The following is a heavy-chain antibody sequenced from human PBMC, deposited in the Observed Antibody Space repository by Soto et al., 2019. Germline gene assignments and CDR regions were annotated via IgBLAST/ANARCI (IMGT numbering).Heavy chain of an antibody. J-gene: IGHJ3*01. Sequence: GGSLRLSCADSGFTFSSYWMHWVRQTPGKGLVWVSRINSDGSRTSYADSVKGRFTISRDNAKKTLYLQMNSLRVEDTAVYYCASDAFDLWGQGTMVTVSS. V-gene: IGHV3-74*01. CDR2: INSDGSRT. CDR1: GFTFSSYW. CDR3: ASDAFDL.